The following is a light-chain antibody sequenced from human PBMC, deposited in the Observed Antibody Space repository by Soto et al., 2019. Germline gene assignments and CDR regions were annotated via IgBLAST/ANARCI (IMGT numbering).Light chain of an antibody. CDR2: GNS. J-gene: IGLJ2*01. CDR1: SSNIGAGYD. CDR3: QSYDSSLSVV. Sequence: QSLLTQPPSVSGGPGQRVTISCTGSSSNIGAGYDVHWYQQLPGTAPKLLIYGNSNRPSGVPDRFSGSKSGTSASLAITGLQAEDEADYYCQSYDSSLSVVFGGGTKVTVL. V-gene: IGLV1-40*01.